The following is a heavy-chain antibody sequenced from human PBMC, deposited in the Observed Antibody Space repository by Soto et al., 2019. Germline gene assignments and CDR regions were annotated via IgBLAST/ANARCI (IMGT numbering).Heavy chain of an antibody. V-gene: IGHV3-53*04. D-gene: IGHD6-13*01. J-gene: IGHJ6*03. CDR1: GFTVSSNY. CDR3: AGDEAGAGPYYYMDV. Sequence: EVQLVESGGGLVQPGGSLRLSCAASGFTVSSNYMSWVRQAPGKGLEWVSVIYSGGSTYYADSAKGRFTISRHNSKNTMYLQMNSLRAEDAAVYYCAGDEAGAGPYYYMDVWGKGTTVTVSS. CDR2: IYSGGST.